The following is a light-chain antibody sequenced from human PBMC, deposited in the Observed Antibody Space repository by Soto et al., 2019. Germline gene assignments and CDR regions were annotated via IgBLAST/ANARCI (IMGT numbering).Light chain of an antibody. CDR3: SSYTISSPL. V-gene: IGLV2-14*01. CDR2: EVS. J-gene: IGLJ1*01. Sequence: QSALTQPASVSASLRQSITISCTGTSSDVGGYNYVSWCQQHPGKAPKLIIYEVSNRPSGVSNRFSGSKSGNTASLTISGLQAEDEADYYCSSYTISSPLFGTGTKVTVL. CDR1: SSDVGGYNY.